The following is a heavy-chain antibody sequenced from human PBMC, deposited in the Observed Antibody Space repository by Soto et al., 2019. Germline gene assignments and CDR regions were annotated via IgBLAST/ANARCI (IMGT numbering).Heavy chain of an antibody. CDR1: GYTLTELS. V-gene: IGHV1-24*01. CDR3: ARGGFYSAYRVDAFDI. D-gene: IGHD5-12*01. CDR2: FDPEDGET. Sequence: ASVKVSCKVSGYTLTELSMHWVRQAPGKGLEWMGGFDPEDGETIYAQKFQGRVTMTEDTSTDTAYMELSSLRSEDTAVYYCARGGFYSAYRVDAFDIWGQGTMVTVSS. J-gene: IGHJ3*02.